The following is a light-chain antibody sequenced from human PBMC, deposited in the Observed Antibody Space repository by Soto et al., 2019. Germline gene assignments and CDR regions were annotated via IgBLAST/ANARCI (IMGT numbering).Light chain of an antibody. V-gene: IGLV2-14*01. CDR1: SSDIGGSTY. J-gene: IGLJ1*01. CDR3: TSDTRSGLYV. CDR2: DVN. Sequence: QSALTQPASVSGSPGQSITVSCTGTSSDIGGSTYVSWYQQHPGKAPRLIIYDVNNRPSGVAARFSASKSGNTASLTISGLQAEDEADYYCTSDTRSGLYVFGAGTKATVL.